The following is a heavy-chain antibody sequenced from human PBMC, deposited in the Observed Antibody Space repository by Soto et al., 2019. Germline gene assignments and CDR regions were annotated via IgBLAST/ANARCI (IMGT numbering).Heavy chain of an antibody. CDR1: GGTFSSYA. V-gene: IGHV1-69*13. CDR3: ARVQPQGDYLWGLPPN. J-gene: IGHJ4*02. CDR2: IIPIFGTA. Sequence: GASVKVSCKASGGTFSSYAISWVRQAPGQGLEWMGGIIPIFGTANHAQKFQGRVTITADESTSTAYMELSSLRSEDTAVYYCARVQPQGDYLWGLPPNRGQGTLVPVSS. D-gene: IGHD3-16*01.